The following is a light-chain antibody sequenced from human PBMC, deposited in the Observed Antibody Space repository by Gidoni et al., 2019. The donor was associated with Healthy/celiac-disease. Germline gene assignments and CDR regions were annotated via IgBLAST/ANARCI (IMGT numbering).Light chain of an antibody. CDR1: QCVSSY. J-gene: IGKJ1*01. CDR3: QQRSNWPWT. CDR2: DAP. Sequence: EIVLTQSPATLSLSPGDRPTLSCRASQCVSSYLAWYQQKPGQAPRLLIYDAPNRATGIPARFSGSGSGTDFTLTISSLEPEDFAVYYCQQRSNWPWTFXXXTKVEIK. V-gene: IGKV3-11*01.